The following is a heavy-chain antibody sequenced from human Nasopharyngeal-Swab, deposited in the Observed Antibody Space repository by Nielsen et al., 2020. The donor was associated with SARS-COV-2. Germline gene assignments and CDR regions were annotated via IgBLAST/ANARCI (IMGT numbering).Heavy chain of an antibody. Sequence: GGSLRLSCAASGFTFSSYCMHCIRQAPGKGLELVAVIWYDGSNKYYADSVKGRFTISRDNSKNTLYLQMNSPRAEDTAVYYCAREVGDYATYFDYWGQGNLVTVSS. D-gene: IGHD4-17*01. CDR2: IWYDGSNK. J-gene: IGHJ4*02. CDR3: AREVGDYATYFDY. CDR1: GFTFSSYC. V-gene: IGHV3-33*01.